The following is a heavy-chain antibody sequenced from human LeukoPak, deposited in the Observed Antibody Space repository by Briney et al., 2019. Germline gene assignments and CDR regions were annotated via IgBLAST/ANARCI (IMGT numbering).Heavy chain of an antibody. J-gene: IGHJ6*03. CDR2: IYTSGST. V-gene: IGHV4-61*02. CDR1: GGSISSGSYY. Sequence: PSQTLSLTCTVSGGSISSGSYYWSWIRQPAGKGLEWIGRIYTSGSTNYNPSLKSRVTISVDTSKNQFSLKLSSVTAADTAVYYCARDNSGYYYYYMDVWGKGTTVTVSS. CDR3: ARDNSGYYYYYMDV. D-gene: IGHD4-23*01.